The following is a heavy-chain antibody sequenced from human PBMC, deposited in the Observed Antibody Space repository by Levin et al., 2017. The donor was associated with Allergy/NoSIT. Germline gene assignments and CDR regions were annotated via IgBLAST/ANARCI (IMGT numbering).Heavy chain of an antibody. CDR1: GFTFSDYY. V-gene: IGHV3-11*01. Sequence: GESLKISCVASGFTFSDYYMNWIRQAPGKGPEWVSHISGTGNTIYYAESVKGRFTISRDNAKNSLYLQMNSLRAEDTALYYCARDLVSIAVAGILWFDPWGQGTLVTVSS. D-gene: IGHD6-19*01. J-gene: IGHJ5*02. CDR3: ARDLVSIAVAGILWFDP. CDR2: ISGTGNTI.